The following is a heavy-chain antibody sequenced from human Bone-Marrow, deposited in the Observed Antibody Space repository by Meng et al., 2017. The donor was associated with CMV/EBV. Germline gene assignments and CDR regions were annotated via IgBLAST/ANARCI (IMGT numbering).Heavy chain of an antibody. CDR1: GFTFSSYA. D-gene: IGHD2-21*02. Sequence: GESLKISCAASGFTFSSYAMHWVRQAPGKGLEWVAVISYDGSNKYYADSVKGRFTISRDNSKNTLYLQMNSLRAEDTAVYYCARGRKRMLTARYFLGYFDDWGQGTLVTVSS. CDR3: ARGRKRMLTARYFLGYFDD. CDR2: ISYDGSNK. J-gene: IGHJ4*02. V-gene: IGHV3-30*04.